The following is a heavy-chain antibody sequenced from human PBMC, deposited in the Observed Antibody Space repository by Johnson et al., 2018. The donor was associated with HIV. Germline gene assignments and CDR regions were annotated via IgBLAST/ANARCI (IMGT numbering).Heavy chain of an antibody. CDR3: ARASNSGYDQAFDI. Sequence: VQLVESGGGVVRPGGSLRLSCVASRFTFDNYAMNWVRQVPGKGLEWVAVIYSGGSTYYPGSVKGRFTISRENAKNSLYLQMNSLRAGDTAVYYCARASNSGYDQAFDIWGQGTMVTV. CDR1: RFTFDNYA. D-gene: IGHD5-12*01. J-gene: IGHJ3*02. V-gene: IGHV3-13*01. CDR2: IYSGGST.